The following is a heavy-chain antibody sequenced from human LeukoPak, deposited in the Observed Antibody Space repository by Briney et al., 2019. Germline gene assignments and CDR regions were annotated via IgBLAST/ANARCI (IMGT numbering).Heavy chain of an antibody. V-gene: IGHV4-39*07. J-gene: IGHJ3*02. CDR1: GGSFRGDYY. Sequence: SETLSLTCTVSGGSFRGDYYWAWIRQPPGQGLEWIGSIYSGGRIYYNPSLKSRVSISIDTSNNDLSLKVTSVTAADTAGYYCARAPWAYGNYVHAFDIWGQGTMVTVSS. CDR2: IYSGGRI. D-gene: IGHD4-11*01. CDR3: ARAPWAYGNYVHAFDI.